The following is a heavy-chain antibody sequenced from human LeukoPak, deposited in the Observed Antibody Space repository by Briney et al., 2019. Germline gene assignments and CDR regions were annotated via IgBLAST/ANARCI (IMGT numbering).Heavy chain of an antibody. Sequence: GGPLRLSCAASGFTFNSYAMSWVRQAPGKGVEWVSIISDSGGSTYYADSVRGRFTVSRDNSKNTLYLHMNSLRAETPAVYYCAKDNSPYSNTWLQFFQHWGQGSLVTVSS. CDR2: ISDSGGST. CDR3: AKDNSPYSNTWLQFFQH. J-gene: IGHJ1*01. CDR1: GFTFNSYA. V-gene: IGHV3-23*01. D-gene: IGHD6-13*01.